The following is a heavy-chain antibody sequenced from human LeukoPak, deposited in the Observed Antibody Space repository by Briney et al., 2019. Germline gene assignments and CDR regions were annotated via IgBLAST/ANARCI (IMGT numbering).Heavy chain of an antibody. V-gene: IGHV4-59*08. CDR3: ARGYSNYAFDP. D-gene: IGHD4-11*01. Sequence: SETLSLTCTVSGGSISSYYWSWIRQPPGKGLEWSGYIYYSGSTNYNPSLKSRVTISVDTSKNQFSLKLSSVTAEDTAVYYCARGYSNYAFDPWGQGTLVTVSS. CDR2: IYYSGST. CDR1: GGSISSYY. J-gene: IGHJ5*02.